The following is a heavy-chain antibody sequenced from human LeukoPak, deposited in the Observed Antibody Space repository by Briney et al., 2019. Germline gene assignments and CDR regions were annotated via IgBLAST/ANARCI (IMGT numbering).Heavy chain of an antibody. V-gene: IGHV4-4*07. CDR2: IYNSGNI. Sequence: ETLSLTCTVSGGSISGNYWSWIRQPAGKGLEWIGRIYNSGNINYNPSLKSRATMSVDASKNQFSLKLSSVTAADTAVYYCARLARITMIVVVLDYWGQGTLVTVSS. J-gene: IGHJ4*02. CDR3: ARLARITMIVVVLDY. D-gene: IGHD3-22*01. CDR1: GGSISGNY.